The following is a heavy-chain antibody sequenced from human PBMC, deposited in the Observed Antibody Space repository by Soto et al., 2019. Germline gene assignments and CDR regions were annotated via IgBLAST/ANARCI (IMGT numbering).Heavy chain of an antibody. Sequence: SETLSLTCTVSGGSISTSSYYWGWIRQPPGKGLEWIGSIYYSGSTYYNPSLKSRVTISVDTSKNQFFLKLSSVTAADTAMYYCARDGVSSTEYTWNYGTYFDYWGQGALVTVSS. J-gene: IGHJ4*02. CDR1: GGSISTSSYY. CDR3: ARDGVSSTEYTWNYGTYFDY. CDR2: IYYSGST. V-gene: IGHV4-39*02. D-gene: IGHD1-7*01.